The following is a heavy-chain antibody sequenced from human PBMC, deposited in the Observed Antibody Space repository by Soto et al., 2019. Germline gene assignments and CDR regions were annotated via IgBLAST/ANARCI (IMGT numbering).Heavy chain of an antibody. D-gene: IGHD6-13*01. J-gene: IGHJ4*02. CDR3: ARVYSVNYLGYFDY. V-gene: IGHV4-31*03. CDR2: ILYPGST. Sequence: SETLSLSYTVSGDPSSRARYYWSWIRQHTGRGLECMGSILYPGSTYYNPTLKSRVTMSVDTSKRQFSLNLSSLTAADTAVYYCARVYSVNYLGYFDYWGQGALVTVSS. CDR1: GDPSSRARYY.